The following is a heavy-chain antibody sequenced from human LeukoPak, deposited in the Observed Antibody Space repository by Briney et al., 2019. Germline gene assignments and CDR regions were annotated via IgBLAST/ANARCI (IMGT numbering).Heavy chain of an antibody. D-gene: IGHD1-26*01. V-gene: IGHV4-30-2*01. CDR3: ARGGRYRGVNWFDP. CDR2: IYHSGST. CDR1: GGSISSGGYS. J-gene: IGHJ5*02. Sequence: SETLSLTCAVSGGSISSGGYSWSWIRQPPGKGQEWIGYIYHSGSTYYNPSLKSRVTISVDRSKNQFSLKLSSVTAADTAVYYCARGGRYRGVNWFDPWGQGTLVTVSS.